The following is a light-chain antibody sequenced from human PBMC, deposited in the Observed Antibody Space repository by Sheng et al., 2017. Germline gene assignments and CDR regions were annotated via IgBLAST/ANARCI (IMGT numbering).Light chain of an antibody. CDR2: DAS. V-gene: IGKV3D-11*03. CDR3: QQYGSSLWT. Sequence: IVMTQSPATLSVSPGERATLSCRASQSVSSNLAWYQQTPGQAPRLLIYDASNRATGIPARFSGSGSGTDFTLTVSSLEPEDFAVYYCQQYGSSLWTFGQGTKVEIK. CDR1: QSVSSN. J-gene: IGKJ1*01.